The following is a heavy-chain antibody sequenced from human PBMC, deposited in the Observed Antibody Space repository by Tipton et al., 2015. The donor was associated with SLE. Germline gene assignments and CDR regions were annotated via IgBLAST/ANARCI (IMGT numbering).Heavy chain of an antibody. CDR2: MHHNGST. J-gene: IGHJ6*03. D-gene: IGHD2-2*01. CDR1: LYSIGSGFY. Sequence: TLSLTCTVSLYSIGSGFYWDWVRQAPGKGLEWVATMHHNGSTYYNPSLRSRVAVSMDTSRNQFSLRLKSVTAADTAVYYCARDSRYQLTYYYMDVWGKGTTVTVSS. CDR3: ARDSRYQLTYYYMDV. V-gene: IGHV4-38-2*02.